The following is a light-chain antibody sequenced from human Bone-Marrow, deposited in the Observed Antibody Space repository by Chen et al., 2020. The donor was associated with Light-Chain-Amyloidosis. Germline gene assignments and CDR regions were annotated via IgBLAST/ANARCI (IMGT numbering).Light chain of an antibody. CDR2: AAS. CDR3: QQHDNLPYT. J-gene: IGKJ2*01. Sequence: DNQMTQTPSSLSASVGDRLTITCQASQDISNDLNWYQQKPGKAPKLLIYAASDLQTGVPSRFSGRGSGTGFTFTISSLQPEDIATYYCQQHDNLPYTFGQGTKLEIK. CDR1: QDISND. V-gene: IGKV1-33*01.